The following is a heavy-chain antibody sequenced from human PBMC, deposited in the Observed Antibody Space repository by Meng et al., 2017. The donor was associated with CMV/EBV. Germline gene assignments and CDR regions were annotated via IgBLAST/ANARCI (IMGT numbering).Heavy chain of an antibody. J-gene: IGHJ4*02. CDR1: GESISSGGYS. Sequence: VSGESISSGGYSWSWIRQPPGKGLEWIGYIYHSGSTYYNPSLKSRVTISVDRSKNQFSLKLSSVTAADTAVYYCARYSSSWSPYFDYWGQGTLVTVSS. CDR3: ARYSSSWSPYFDY. CDR2: IYHSGST. V-gene: IGHV4-30-2*01. D-gene: IGHD6-13*01.